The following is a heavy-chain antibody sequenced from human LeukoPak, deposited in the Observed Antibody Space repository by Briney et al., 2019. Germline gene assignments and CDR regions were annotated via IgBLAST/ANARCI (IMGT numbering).Heavy chain of an antibody. D-gene: IGHD4-17*01. CDR1: GYTFTDYY. Sequence: ASVKVSCKGSGYTFTDYYMHWVRQAPGQGLEWMGWINPNSGGTNYAQKFQGRVTMTRDTSISTAYMELSRLRSDDTAMYYCEIYGDPADYWGQGTLVTVSS. V-gene: IGHV1-2*02. CDR2: INPNSGGT. CDR3: EIYGDPADY. J-gene: IGHJ4*02.